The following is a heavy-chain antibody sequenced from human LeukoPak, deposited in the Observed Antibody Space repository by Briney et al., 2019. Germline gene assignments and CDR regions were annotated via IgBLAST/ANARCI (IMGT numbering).Heavy chain of an antibody. CDR2: INHSGST. D-gene: IGHD2-2*01. Sequence: SETLSLTCAVYGGSFSGYYWSWIRQPPGKGLEWIGEINHSGSTNYNPSLKSRVTISVDTSKNQFSLKLSSVTAADTAVYYCARAHSFSSTSFPRSVATANWFDPWGQGTLVTVSS. CDR1: GGSFSGYY. J-gene: IGHJ5*02. V-gene: IGHV4-34*01. CDR3: ARAHSFSSTSFPRSVATANWFDP.